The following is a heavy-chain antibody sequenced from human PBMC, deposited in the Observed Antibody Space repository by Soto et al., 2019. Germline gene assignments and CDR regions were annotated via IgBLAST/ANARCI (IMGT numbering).Heavy chain of an antibody. Sequence: EVQLVDSGGGLVQPGGSLRLSCAASAFTFSRKDMHWVRQGTGRGLEWILGISGSGGSTYYADSVKGRFTISRDNSRNTVYLQMNSLRADDTAVYYCAKGKTSGWYYFDFWGQGTLVTVSS. D-gene: IGHD6-19*01. V-gene: IGHV3-23*04. CDR3: AKGKTSGWYYFDF. CDR1: AFTFSRKD. CDR2: ISGSGGST. J-gene: IGHJ4*02.